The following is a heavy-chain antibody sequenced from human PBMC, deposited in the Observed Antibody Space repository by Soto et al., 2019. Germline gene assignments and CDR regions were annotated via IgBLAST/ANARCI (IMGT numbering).Heavy chain of an antibody. CDR3: TYGSGSPYYFDY. Sequence: QVQLQESGPGLVKPSQILSLTCTVSGGSITSSGFYWSWIRQLPGKGLEWIGYIYYGGSTYYNPSLKSRVTISVDTSKNQFSLKLTSVTAADTAVYYCTYGSGSPYYFDYWGLGTPTTVSS. CDR1: GGSITSSGFY. V-gene: IGHV4-31*03. D-gene: IGHD3-10*01. CDR2: IYYGGST. J-gene: IGHJ4*02.